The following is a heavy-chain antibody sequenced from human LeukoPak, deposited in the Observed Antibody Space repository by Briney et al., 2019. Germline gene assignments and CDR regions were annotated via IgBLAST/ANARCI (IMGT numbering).Heavy chain of an antibody. V-gene: IGHV3-7*03. CDR3: AKTWGIPRDAFDI. Sequence: HPGGSLRLSCAASGFTFSSYWMSWVRQAPGKGLERVANIKQDGSEKYYVDSVKGRFTISRDNAKNSLYLQMNSLRAEDTAIYYCAKTWGIPRDAFDIWGQGTMVTVSS. D-gene: IGHD3-16*01. J-gene: IGHJ3*02. CDR1: GFTFSSYW. CDR2: IKQDGSEK.